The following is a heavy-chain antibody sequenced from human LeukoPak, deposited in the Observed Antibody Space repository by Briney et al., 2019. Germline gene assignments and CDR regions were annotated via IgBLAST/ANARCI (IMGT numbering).Heavy chain of an antibody. V-gene: IGHV1-69*04. D-gene: IGHD2-2*01. CDR2: IIPILGIA. Sequence: SVKVSCKAFGGTFSSYTISWVRQAPGQGLEWMGRIIPILGIANYAQKFQGRVTITADKSTSTAYMELSSLRSEDTAVYYCARDPGGVVPAVLGYYYGMDVWGQGTTVTVSS. CDR1: GGTFSSYT. J-gene: IGHJ6*02. CDR3: ARDPGGVVPAVLGYYYGMDV.